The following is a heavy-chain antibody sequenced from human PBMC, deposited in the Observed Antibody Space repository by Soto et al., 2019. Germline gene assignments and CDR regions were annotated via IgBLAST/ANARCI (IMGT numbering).Heavy chain of an antibody. J-gene: IGHJ4*02. CDR2: ISWDGGST. Sequence: GGSLRLSCAASGFTFDDYAMHWVRQSRGKGLEWVSLISWDGGSTYYADSVKGRFTISRDNSKNSLYLQMNSLRAEDTALYYCAKGTAPRSGLGFDYWGQGTLVTVSS. D-gene: IGHD6-19*01. CDR1: GFTFDDYA. CDR3: AKGTAPRSGLGFDY. V-gene: IGHV3-43D*04.